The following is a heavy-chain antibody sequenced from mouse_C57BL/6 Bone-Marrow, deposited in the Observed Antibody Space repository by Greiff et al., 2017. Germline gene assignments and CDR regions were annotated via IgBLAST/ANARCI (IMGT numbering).Heavy chain of an antibody. D-gene: IGHD1-1*01. Sequence: EVKLVESGGGLVKPGGSLKLSCAASGFTFSSYAMSWVRQTPEKRLEWVATISDGGSYTYYPDNVKGRFTIARDNAKNNLYLQLSHLTSKDTAMYYCARDPDDYDSTLYYAMDYWGQGTSVTVSS. CDR2: ISDGGSYT. CDR1: GFTFSSYA. CDR3: ARDPDDYDSTLYYAMDY. V-gene: IGHV5-4*01. J-gene: IGHJ4*01.